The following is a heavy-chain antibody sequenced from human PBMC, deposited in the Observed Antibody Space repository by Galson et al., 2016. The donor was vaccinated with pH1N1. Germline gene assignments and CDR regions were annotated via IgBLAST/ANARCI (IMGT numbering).Heavy chain of an antibody. D-gene: IGHD3-10*01. CDR1: GFAFDDFA. J-gene: IGHJ1*01. CDR2: ISWNSNSI. V-gene: IGHV3-9*01. CDR3: AKGAGRYYSGSGSFND. Sequence: SLRLSCAASGFAFDDFAMHWVRHVPGKGLEWVSGISWNSNSIGYADSVKGRFTISRDSAKKSLFLQMNSLRVEDTALYYCAKGAGRYYSGSGSFNDWGQGTQVTVSS.